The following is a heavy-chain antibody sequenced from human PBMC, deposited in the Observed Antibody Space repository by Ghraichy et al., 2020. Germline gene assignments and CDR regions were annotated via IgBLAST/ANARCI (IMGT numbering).Heavy chain of an antibody. J-gene: IGHJ3*02. CDR3: ARDSGVVPAAKVGAFDI. Sequence: GGSLRLSCAASGFTFSDYYMSWIRQAPGKGLEWVSYISSSSSYTNYADSVKGRFTISRDNAKNSLYLQMNSLRAEDTAVYYCARDSGVVPAAKVGAFDIWGQGTMVTVSS. D-gene: IGHD2-2*01. CDR1: GFTFSDYY. V-gene: IGHV3-11*06. CDR2: ISSSSSYT.